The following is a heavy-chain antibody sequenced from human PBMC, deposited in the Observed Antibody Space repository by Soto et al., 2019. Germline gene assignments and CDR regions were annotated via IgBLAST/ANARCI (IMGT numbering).Heavy chain of an antibody. Sequence: QVQLQESGPGLVKPSETLSLTCTVSGGSISSYYWSWIRQPPGKGLEWIGYIYYSGSTNYNPSLKSRVTISVDTSKNQFSLKLSSVTAADADVYYCAWVRGGIITPYYVYYMDVWGKGTTVTVSS. J-gene: IGHJ6*03. CDR1: GGSISSYY. V-gene: IGHV4-59*01. CDR2: IYYSGST. CDR3: AWVRGGIITPYYVYYMDV. D-gene: IGHD3-10*01.